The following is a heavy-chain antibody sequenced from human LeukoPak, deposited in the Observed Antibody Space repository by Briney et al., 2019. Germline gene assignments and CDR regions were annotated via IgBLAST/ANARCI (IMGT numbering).Heavy chain of an antibody. Sequence: GGSLRLSCAASGFTFSRYDMHWVRQGTGKNLEWVSAIGTAGDTYYPDSVKGRFTISRDNAKNSFYLQMNSLRAEDTAVYYSVRDTALAAKFGNWHFGLWGRGTLVTVSS. D-gene: IGHD6-19*01. CDR2: IGTAGDT. J-gene: IGHJ2*01. CDR1: GFTFSRYD. CDR3: VRDTALAAKFGNWHFGL. V-gene: IGHV3-13*01.